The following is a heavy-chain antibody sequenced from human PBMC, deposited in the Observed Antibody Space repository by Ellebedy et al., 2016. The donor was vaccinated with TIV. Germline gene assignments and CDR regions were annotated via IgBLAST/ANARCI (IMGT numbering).Heavy chain of an antibody. CDR1: GFTFSSYA. V-gene: IGHV3-23*01. CDR2: ISGSGGST. D-gene: IGHD4-23*01. Sequence: GESLKISCAASGFTFSSYAMSWVRQAPGKGLEWVSVISGSGGSTYYADSVKGRFTISRDNSKNTLYLQMKSLRGDDTAVYYCAKATVVVRVSCLDHWGQGTLVTVSS. J-gene: IGHJ4*02. CDR3: AKATVVVRVSCLDH.